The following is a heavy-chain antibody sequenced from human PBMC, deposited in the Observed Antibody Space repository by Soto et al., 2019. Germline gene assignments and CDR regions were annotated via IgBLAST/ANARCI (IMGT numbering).Heavy chain of an antibody. CDR1: GYTFTSYG. J-gene: IGHJ6*02. V-gene: IGHV1-18*01. Sequence: GASVKVSCKASGYTFTSYGISWVRQAPGQGLEWMGWISAYNGNTNYAQKLQGRVTMTTDTSTSTAYMELRSLRSDDTAVYYCARDFPEDDTPVVPPFYYYYGMDVWGQGTTVTVSS. CDR3: ARDFPEDDTPVVPPFYYYYGMDV. CDR2: ISAYNGNT. D-gene: IGHD2-2*01.